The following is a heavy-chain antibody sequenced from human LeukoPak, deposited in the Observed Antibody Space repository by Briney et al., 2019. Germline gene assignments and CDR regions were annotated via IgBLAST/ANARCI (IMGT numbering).Heavy chain of an antibody. V-gene: IGHV1-3*01. J-gene: IGHJ6*04. D-gene: IGHD2-2*01. CDR3: ARDRGSSTSRTYYYYYGMDV. CDR1: GYTFISYA. Sequence: GASVKVSCKASGYTFISYAMHWVRQAPGQRLEWMGWINAGNGNTKYSQKFQGRVTITRDTSASTAYMELSSLRSEDTAVYYCARDRGSSTSRTYYYYYGMDVWGKGTTVTVSS. CDR2: INAGNGNT.